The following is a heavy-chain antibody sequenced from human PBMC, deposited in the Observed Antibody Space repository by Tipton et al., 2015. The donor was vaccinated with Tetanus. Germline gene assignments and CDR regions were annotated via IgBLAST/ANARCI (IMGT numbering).Heavy chain of an antibody. Sequence: TLSLTCTVSGDSLSNGDYYWSWIRQPPGKGLESIGYIYYRGTTHYNPSLKSRVTISIDRSKNQLSLKLTSVTAADTAVYYCARATSTGPAYNWFDPWGQGTLVTVSS. V-gene: IGHV4-30-4*01. CDR1: GDSLSNGDYY. J-gene: IGHJ5*02. CDR2: IYYRGTT. D-gene: IGHD2-8*02. CDR3: ARATSTGPAYNWFDP.